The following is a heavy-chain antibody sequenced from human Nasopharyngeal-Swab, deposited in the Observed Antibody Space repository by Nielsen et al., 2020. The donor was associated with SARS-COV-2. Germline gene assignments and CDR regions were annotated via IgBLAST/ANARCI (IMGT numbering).Heavy chain of an antibody. Sequence: WIRQPPGEGLEWIGEINHSGSTNYNPSLKSRVTISVDTSKNQFSLKLSSVTAADTAVYYCARLKITSATYYYDSSGAAPDYWGQGTLVTVSS. CDR2: INHSGST. J-gene: IGHJ4*02. CDR3: ARLKITSATYYYDSSGAAPDY. D-gene: IGHD3-22*01. V-gene: IGHV4-34*01.